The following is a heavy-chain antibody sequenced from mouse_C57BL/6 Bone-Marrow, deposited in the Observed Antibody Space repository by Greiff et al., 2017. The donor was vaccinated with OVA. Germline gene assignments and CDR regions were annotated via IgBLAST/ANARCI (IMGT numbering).Heavy chain of an antibody. CDR1: GYTFTSYW. CDR2: IYPSDSET. CDR3: ARGLRRDYAMDY. Sequence: QVQLQQPGAELVRPGSSVKLSCKASGYTFTSYWMDWVKQRPGQGLERIGNIYPSDSETHYNQKFKDKATLTVDKSSSTAYMQLSSLTSEDSAVYYCARGLRRDYAMDYWGQGTSVTVSS. V-gene: IGHV1-61*01. J-gene: IGHJ4*01. D-gene: IGHD2-2*01.